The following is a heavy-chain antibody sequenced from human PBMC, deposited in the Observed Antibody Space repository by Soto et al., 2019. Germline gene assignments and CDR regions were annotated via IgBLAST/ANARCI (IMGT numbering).Heavy chain of an antibody. D-gene: IGHD3-3*01. CDR3: AWKGVAFDY. Sequence: PGGSLRLSCAASGFTFSSYTMNWVRQAPGKGLEWISYISTTSSSIYYADFVKGRFNISRDNAKNALVLQMNSMSDEDTAVYYCAWKGVAFDYWGQGALVTVSS. V-gene: IGHV3-48*02. CDR2: ISTTSSSI. J-gene: IGHJ4*02. CDR1: GFTFSSYT.